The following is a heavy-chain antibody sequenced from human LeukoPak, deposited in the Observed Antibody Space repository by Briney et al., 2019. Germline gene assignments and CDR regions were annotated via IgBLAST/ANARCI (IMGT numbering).Heavy chain of an antibody. J-gene: IGHJ4*02. CDR1: GFTFSSYG. V-gene: IGHV3-30*18. Sequence: GGSLRLSCAASGFTFSSYGMHWVRQAPGKGLEWVAVISYDGSNKYYADSVKGRFTISRDNSKNTLYLQMNSLRAEDTAVYYCAKDLYYYGSGSYSPVDYWGQGTLVTVSS. CDR2: ISYDGSNK. CDR3: AKDLYYYGSGSYSPVDY. D-gene: IGHD3-10*01.